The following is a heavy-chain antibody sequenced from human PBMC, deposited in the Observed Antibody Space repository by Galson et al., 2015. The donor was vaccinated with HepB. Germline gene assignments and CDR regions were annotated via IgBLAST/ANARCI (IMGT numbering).Heavy chain of an antibody. D-gene: IGHD3-9*01. Sequence: SLRLSCAASGFTFSSYAMHWVRQAPGKGLEWVAVISYDGSNKYYADSVKGRFTISRDNSKNTLYLQMNSLRAEDTAVYYCARERRLRYFDWALDAFDIWGQGTMVTVSS. CDR2: ISYDGSNK. CDR3: ARERRLRYFDWALDAFDI. CDR1: GFTFSSYA. J-gene: IGHJ3*02. V-gene: IGHV3-30*04.